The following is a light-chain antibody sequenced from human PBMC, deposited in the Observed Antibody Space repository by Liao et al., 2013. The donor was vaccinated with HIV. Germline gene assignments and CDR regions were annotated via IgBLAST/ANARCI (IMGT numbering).Light chain of an antibody. CDR2: YDS. Sequence: SYVLTQPPSMSVAPGKTARITCGGNNIGSKSVHWYQQRPGQAPVMVMYYDSGRPSGIPERFSGSNSGNTATLTISGTQAMDEADYYCQAWDSSTRVFGTGTKVTVL. CDR1: NIGSKS. J-gene: IGLJ1*01. CDR3: QAWDSSTRV. V-gene: IGLV3-21*01.